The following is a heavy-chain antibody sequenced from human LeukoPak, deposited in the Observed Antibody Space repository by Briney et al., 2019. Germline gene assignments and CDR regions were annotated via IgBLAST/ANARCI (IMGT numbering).Heavy chain of an antibody. CDR3: ARAWIQLWDLSWYFDL. CDR2: IYTSGST. J-gene: IGHJ2*01. Sequence: SETLSLTCAVYGGSFSGYYWSWIRQPAGKGLEWIGRIYTSGSTNYNPSLKSRVTMSVDTSKNQFSLKLSSVTAADTAVYYCARAWIQLWDLSWYFDLWGRGTLVTVSS. CDR1: GGSFSGYY. D-gene: IGHD5-18*01. V-gene: IGHV4-59*10.